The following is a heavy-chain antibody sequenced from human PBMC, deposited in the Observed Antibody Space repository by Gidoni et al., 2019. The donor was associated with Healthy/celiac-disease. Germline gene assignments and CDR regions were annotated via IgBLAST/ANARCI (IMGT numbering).Heavy chain of an antibody. J-gene: IGHJ3*02. CDR3: ARGSYWNSGSSHAFDI. D-gene: IGHD1-26*01. Sequence: GLEWIGEINHSGSTNYNPSLKSRVTISVDTSKNQFSLKLSSVTAADTAVYYCARGSYWNSGSSHAFDIWGQGTMVTVSS. CDR2: INHSGST. V-gene: IGHV4-34*01.